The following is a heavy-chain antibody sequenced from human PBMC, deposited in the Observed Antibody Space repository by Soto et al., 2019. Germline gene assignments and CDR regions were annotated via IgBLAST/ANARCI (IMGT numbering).Heavy chain of an antibody. J-gene: IGHJ4*02. Sequence: SETLSLTCTVAGGSITTGGYYWSWIRQLPGKGLEWIGHRYYSESTYYNPSLKSRVSISLDTSKNQFSLKLSFVTAADTAMYYCARTKCSGGSCYSWSLDYWGQGTPVTVSS. D-gene: IGHD2-15*01. V-gene: IGHV4-31*02. CDR2: RYYSEST. CDR1: GGSITTGGYY. CDR3: ARTKCSGGSCYSWSLDY.